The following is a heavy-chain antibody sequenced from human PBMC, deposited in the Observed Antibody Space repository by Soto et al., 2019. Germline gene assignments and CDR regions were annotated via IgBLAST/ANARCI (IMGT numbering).Heavy chain of an antibody. Sequence: QPGGSLRLSCAASGFTFNTYAMHWVRQAPGKGLVWVAVISKDGNNKYYADSVKGRFTISRDNSMNTLYLQMNSLRAEDTAVYYCARDRYYSTGTYLDSWGQGILVTVSS. V-gene: IGHV3-30-3*01. CDR3: ARDRYYSTGTYLDS. D-gene: IGHD3-10*01. J-gene: IGHJ4*02. CDR1: GFTFNTYA. CDR2: ISKDGNNK.